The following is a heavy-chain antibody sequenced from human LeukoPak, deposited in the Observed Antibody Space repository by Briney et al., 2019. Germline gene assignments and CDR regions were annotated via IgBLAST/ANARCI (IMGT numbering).Heavy chain of an antibody. D-gene: IGHD4-23*01. CDR1: GFTFTSYT. V-gene: IGHV3-30-3*01. Sequence: PGGSLRLSCAASGFTFTSYTFHWVRQAPGKGLEWVSVISHDGSNTYNADSVKGRFTFSRDNSKNTLYLQMNSLRAEDTAVYYCARDFDYGGRLDNWGQGTLVTVSS. J-gene: IGHJ4*02. CDR3: ARDFDYGGRLDN. CDR2: ISHDGSNT.